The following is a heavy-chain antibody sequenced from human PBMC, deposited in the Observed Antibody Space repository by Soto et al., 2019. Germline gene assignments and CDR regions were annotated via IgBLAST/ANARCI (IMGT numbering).Heavy chain of an antibody. Sequence: QITLKESGPTLVNPTQTLTLTCTFSGFSLSSSGVGVAWIRQPPGKALEWLALISWDGDKYYSPSLKNRLSISKDTSANHVVLTLTNVDPVDTGTYFCAHRPSDYIWGSYPTWGQGTLVTVSS. CDR1: GFSLSSSGVG. D-gene: IGHD3-16*01. CDR2: ISWDGDK. J-gene: IGHJ5*02. CDR3: AHRPSDYIWGSYPT. V-gene: IGHV2-5*02.